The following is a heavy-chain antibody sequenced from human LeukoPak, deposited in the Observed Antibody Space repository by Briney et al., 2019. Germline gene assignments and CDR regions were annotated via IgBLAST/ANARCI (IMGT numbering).Heavy chain of an antibody. V-gene: IGHV1-18*01. D-gene: IGHD2-2*01. J-gene: IGHJ3*02. CDR1: GYTFTSYD. Sequence: ASVKVSCKASGYTFTSYDISWVRQAPGQGLEWMGWISAYNGNTNYVHSLQGRVTMTTDTSTSTAYMELRSLRSDDTAVYYCARDPPDIVVVPAANPAFDIWGQGTMVTVSS. CDR3: ARDPPDIVVVPAANPAFDI. CDR2: ISAYNGNT.